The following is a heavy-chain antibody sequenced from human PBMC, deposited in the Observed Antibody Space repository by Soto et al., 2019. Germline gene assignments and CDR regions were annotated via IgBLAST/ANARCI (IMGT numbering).Heavy chain of an antibody. CDR1: GFTFSSYA. CDR3: ARGGVGDRSGWYEDY. CDR2: ISGSGGST. V-gene: IGHV3-23*01. J-gene: IGHJ4*02. D-gene: IGHD6-19*01. Sequence: PGGSLRLSCAASGFTFSSYAMSWVRQAPGKGLEWVSAISGSGGSTYYADSVKGRFTISRDNSKNTLYLQMNSLRAEDTAVYYCARGGVGDRSGWYEDYWGQGTLVTVSS.